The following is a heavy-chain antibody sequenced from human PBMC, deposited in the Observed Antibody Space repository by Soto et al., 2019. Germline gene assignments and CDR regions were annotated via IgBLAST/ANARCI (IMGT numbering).Heavy chain of an antibody. CDR2: IYSGGST. Sequence: GGSLRLSCAASGFTVSSNYMSWVRQAPGKGLEWVSVIYSGGSTYYADSVKGRFTISRDNSKNTLYLQMNSLRAEDTAVYYCASSALYSSSYDAFDIWGQGTMVTVSS. J-gene: IGHJ3*02. CDR1: GFTVSSNY. D-gene: IGHD6-6*01. V-gene: IGHV3-53*01. CDR3: ASSALYSSSYDAFDI.